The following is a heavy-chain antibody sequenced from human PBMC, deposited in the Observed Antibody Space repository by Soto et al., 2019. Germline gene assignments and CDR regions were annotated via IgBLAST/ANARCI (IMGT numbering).Heavy chain of an antibody. CDR1: GGTFSSHS. CDR3: AREVGYGDFSAALLD. J-gene: IGHJ4*02. D-gene: IGHD2-21*02. V-gene: IGHV1-69*01. Sequence: VQLMQSGAEVKKPGPSVKVSCKASGGTFSSHSINWVRQAPGQGLEWMGGIITLFGTSNYAQNFQGRVTITADQSTSTAYMELNSLTSDDTAVYYCAREVGYGDFSAALLDWGQGTLVTVSS. CDR2: IITLFGTS.